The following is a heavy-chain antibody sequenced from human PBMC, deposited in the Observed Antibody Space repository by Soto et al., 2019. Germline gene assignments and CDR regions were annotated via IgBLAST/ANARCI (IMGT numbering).Heavy chain of an antibody. D-gene: IGHD2-2*01. Sequence: ASVKVSCKASGYTFTSYYMHWVRQAPGQGLEWMGIINPSGGSTSYAQKFQGRVTMTRDTSTSTVYMGLSSLRSEDTAVYYCARDRSFDIVVVPAASSSSYYYGMDVWGQGTTVTV. CDR2: INPSGGST. CDR3: ARDRSFDIVVVPAASSSSYYYGMDV. V-gene: IGHV1-46*01. J-gene: IGHJ6*02. CDR1: GYTFTSYY.